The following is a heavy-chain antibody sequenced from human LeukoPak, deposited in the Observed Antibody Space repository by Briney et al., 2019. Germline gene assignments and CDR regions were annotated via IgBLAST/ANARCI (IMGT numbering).Heavy chain of an antibody. V-gene: IGHV5-51*01. CDR2: IYPGDSDT. D-gene: IGHD1-26*01. Sequence: GESLKISCKGSGYSFTSFWIGCVRQMPGKGLEWMGIIYPGDSDTRYSPSFQGQVTISADKSIRTAYLQWRSLKASDTAMYYCARRAAEWELLDVWGQGTLVTVSS. CDR1: GYSFTSFW. CDR3: ARRAAEWELLDV. J-gene: IGHJ5*02.